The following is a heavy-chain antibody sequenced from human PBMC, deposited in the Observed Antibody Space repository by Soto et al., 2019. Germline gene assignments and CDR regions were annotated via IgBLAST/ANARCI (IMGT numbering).Heavy chain of an antibody. Sequence: GESLKISCKGSGYNFAGYWIAWVRQMPGKGLELMGIIYPSDSDTRYRPSFQGQVTISADKSISSAYLQWSSLRASDTAMYYCARGGVSTRTFDYWGQETPVTISS. V-gene: IGHV5-51*01. J-gene: IGHJ4*02. CDR1: GYNFAGYW. D-gene: IGHD3-3*01. CDR3: ARGGVSTRTFDY. CDR2: IYPSDSDT.